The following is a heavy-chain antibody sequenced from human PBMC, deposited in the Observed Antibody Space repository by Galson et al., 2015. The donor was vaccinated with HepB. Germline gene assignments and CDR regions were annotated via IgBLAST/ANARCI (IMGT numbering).Heavy chain of an antibody. Sequence: PALVKPTQTLTLTCTFSGFSLSTSEMCVSWIRQPPGKALEWLALIDWDDDKYYSTSLKTRLTISKDTSKNQVVLTMTNMDPVDTATYYCARTRAEVDTAMGNWYFDLWGRGTLVTVSS. J-gene: IGHJ2*01. D-gene: IGHD5-18*01. CDR1: GFSLSTSEMC. CDR3: ARTRAEVDTAMGNWYFDL. V-gene: IGHV2-70*01. CDR2: IDWDDDK.